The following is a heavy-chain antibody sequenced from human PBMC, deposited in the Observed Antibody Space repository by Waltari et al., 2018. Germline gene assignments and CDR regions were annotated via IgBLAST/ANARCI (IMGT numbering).Heavy chain of an antibody. CDR2: MNPNSGNT. D-gene: IGHD6-19*01. J-gene: IGHJ4*02. Sequence: QVQLEQSGAEVKKPGASVKVSCKASGYTFPSYDINWVRQATGQGLEWMGWMNPNSGNTAAAQKVQGRVTMTRNTSISTAYMELSSLRSEDTAVYYCARSYDSGCHAGAYWGQGTRVTVSS. V-gene: IGHV1-8*01. CDR1: GYTFPSYD. CDR3: ARSYDSGCHAGAY.